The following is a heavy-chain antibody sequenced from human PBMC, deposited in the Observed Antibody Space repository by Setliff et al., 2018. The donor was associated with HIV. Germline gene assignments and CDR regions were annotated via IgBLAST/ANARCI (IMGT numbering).Heavy chain of an antibody. V-gene: IGHV1-69*06. CDR3: ARGWLPADYSFYYMDV. CDR1: GRTFRTYA. CDR2: IIPMLGAA. D-gene: IGHD6-19*01. J-gene: IGHJ6*03. Sequence: PGPQLKVSCKVSGRTFRTYAISWVRQAPGQGLEWMGGIIPMLGAANYAQKFQGRVTITADKSTSTAYLELSSLRFDDTAVYFCARGWLPADYSFYYMDVWGQGTAVTVSS.